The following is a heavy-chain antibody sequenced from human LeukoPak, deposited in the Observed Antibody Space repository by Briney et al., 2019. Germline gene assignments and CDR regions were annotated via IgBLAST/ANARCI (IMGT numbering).Heavy chain of an antibody. CDR2: ISNSGRTI. V-gene: IGHV3-11*04. D-gene: IGHD1-26*01. CDR3: GGFIANRPRYHYCKDV. Sequence: PGGSLRLSCAASGFTFSDLYMNWIRQAPGKGLEWVSYISNSGRTIYYADSVKGRFTISRGNAGNSLYLQMNSLRAEDTAVYYCGGFIANRPRYHYCKDVGGEASTVTVSS. J-gene: IGHJ6*01. CDR1: GFTFSDLY.